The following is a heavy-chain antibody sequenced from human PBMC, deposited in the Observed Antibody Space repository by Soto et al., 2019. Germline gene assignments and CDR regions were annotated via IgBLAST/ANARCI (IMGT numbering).Heavy chain of an antibody. Sequence: ASVKVSFKVSGYTLTELSMHWVRQAPGKGLEWMGGFDPEDGETIYAQKFQGRVTMTEDTSTDTAYMELSSLRSEDTAVYYCATVVVVPAAINSYYFDYWGQGTLVTVSS. CDR1: GYTLTELS. CDR3: ATVVVVPAAINSYYFDY. V-gene: IGHV1-24*01. CDR2: FDPEDGET. D-gene: IGHD2-2*01. J-gene: IGHJ4*02.